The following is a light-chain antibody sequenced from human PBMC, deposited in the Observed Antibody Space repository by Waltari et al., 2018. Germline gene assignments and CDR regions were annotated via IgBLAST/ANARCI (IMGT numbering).Light chain of an antibody. Sequence: QSALTQPASVSGSPGQSITISCTGTSSDIGRYNTVSWYQQYPGKAPQNIIYEVKNRPSGVSTRFSGSTSGNTASLTISALQADDEAYFYCSSYTGDNILLFGGGTKVTVL. J-gene: IGLJ3*02. CDR3: SSYTGDNILL. CDR2: EVK. V-gene: IGLV2-14*01. CDR1: SSDIGRYNT.